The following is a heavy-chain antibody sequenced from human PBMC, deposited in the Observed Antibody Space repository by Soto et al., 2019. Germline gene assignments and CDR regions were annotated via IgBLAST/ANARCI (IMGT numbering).Heavy chain of an antibody. CDR2: IYHSGNA. CDR3: ARAHAPTLPFDS. J-gene: IGHJ4*02. Sequence: QVQLQESGPGLVKPSETLSLTCTVSGASIRNVYWSWIRQPPGKGLEWIGFIYHSGNAKYNPSLKSRVAMSVDSSKNQISLILNSVTAEDSAVYFCARAHAPTLPFDSWGQGTLVTVSS. CDR1: GASIRNVY. D-gene: IGHD2-15*01. V-gene: IGHV4-59*13.